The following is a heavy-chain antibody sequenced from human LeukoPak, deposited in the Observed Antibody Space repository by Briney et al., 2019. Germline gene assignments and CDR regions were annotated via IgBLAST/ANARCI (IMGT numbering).Heavy chain of an antibody. J-gene: IGHJ4*02. V-gene: IGHV3-7*01. CDR2: IKQDGSEK. Sequence: GGSLRLSCAASGFTFSSYWMSWVRPAPGKGLEWVANIKQDGSEKYYVDSVKGRFTISRDNAKNSLYLQMNSLRAEDTAVYYCARTRRYYDSSGYLDYWGQGTLVTVSS. CDR3: ARTRRYYDSSGYLDY. CDR1: GFTFSSYW. D-gene: IGHD3-22*01.